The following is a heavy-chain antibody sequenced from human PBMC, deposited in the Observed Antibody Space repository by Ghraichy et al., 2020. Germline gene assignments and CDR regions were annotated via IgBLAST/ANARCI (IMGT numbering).Heavy chain of an antibody. Sequence: ASVKVSCKPSGYTLSNYGVSWVRQAPGQGLEWMGWISPYNGNTKYAQKFQGRVTLTTETSTSTAHMDLRRLRSDDTAVYYCARDRSSSFGTWLDFWGQGTLVTVSS. CDR2: ISPYNGNT. CDR3: ARDRSSSFGTWLDF. CDR1: GYTLSNYG. D-gene: IGHD6-13*01. J-gene: IGHJ4*02. V-gene: IGHV1-18*04.